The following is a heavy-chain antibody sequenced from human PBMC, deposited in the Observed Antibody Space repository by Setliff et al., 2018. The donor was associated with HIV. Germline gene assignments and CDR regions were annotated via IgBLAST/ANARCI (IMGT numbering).Heavy chain of an antibody. J-gene: IGHJ6*03. CDR1: GYPIIEAYY. CDR2: IFRGVTT. Sequence: NPSETLSLTCAVSGYPIIEAYYWLWIRQSPTKGLEYIGIIFRGVTTYYNLSLRSRVALSMDTSKNQFSLRLSSVTAADTAIYYCARADSRRGAGYQYMDVWGKGTTVTVSS. CDR3: ARADSRRGAGYQYMDV. D-gene: IGHD4-4*01. V-gene: IGHV4-38-2*01.